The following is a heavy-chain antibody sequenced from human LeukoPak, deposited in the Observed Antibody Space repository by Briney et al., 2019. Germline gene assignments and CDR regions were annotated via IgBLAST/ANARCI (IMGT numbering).Heavy chain of an antibody. J-gene: IGHJ6*02. V-gene: IGHV6-1*01. Sequence: SQTLSVTCAISGDSVSSNSAAWNWIRQSPSRGLEWLGRTYYRSKWYNDYAVSVKSRITINPDTSKNQFSLQLNSVTPEDTAVYYCAREGPIAVAALYYYGMDVWGQGTTVTVSS. CDR1: GDSVSSNSAA. CDR3: AREGPIAVAALYYYGMDV. CDR2: TYYRSKWYN. D-gene: IGHD6-19*01.